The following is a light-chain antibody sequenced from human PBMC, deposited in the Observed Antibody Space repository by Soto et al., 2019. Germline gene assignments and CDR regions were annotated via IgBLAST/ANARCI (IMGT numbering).Light chain of an antibody. CDR3: GAWDSTLTAVV. CDR2: DNN. Sequence: QSVLTQPPSVSAAPGQKVTISCSGGNSNIGKNSVSWYQQFPGTAPKLLIYDNNERPSVIPDRFSGSKSGTSATLDITGLQTGDEADYFCGAWDSTLTAVVFGGVTQLTVL. J-gene: IGLJ7*01. CDR1: NSNIGKNS. V-gene: IGLV1-51*01.